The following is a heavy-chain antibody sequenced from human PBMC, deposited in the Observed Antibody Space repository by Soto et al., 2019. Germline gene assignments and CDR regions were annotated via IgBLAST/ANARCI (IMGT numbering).Heavy chain of an antibody. CDR1: GYTFTSYA. J-gene: IGHJ4*02. V-gene: IGHV7-4-1*01. Sequence: ASVKVSCKASGYTFTSYAMNWVRQAPGQGLEWMGWINTNTWNPTYAQGCTGRFVFSLDTSVSTAYLQICSLKAEDTAVYYCARAGSSGYDLREFDYWGQGTMVTVSS. CDR2: INTNTWNP. CDR3: ARAGSSGYDLREFDY. D-gene: IGHD3-22*01.